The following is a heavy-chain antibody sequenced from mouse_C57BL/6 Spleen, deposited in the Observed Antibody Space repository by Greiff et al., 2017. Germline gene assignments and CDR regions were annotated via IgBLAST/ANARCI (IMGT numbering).Heavy chain of an antibody. CDR2: IDPENGDT. V-gene: IGHV14-4*01. CDR1: GFNIKDDY. CDR3: TTFSYYSNYFAY. Sequence: EVQRVESGAELVRPGASVKLSCTASGFNIKDDYMHWVKQRPEQGLEWIGWIDPENGDTEYASKFQGKATITADTSSNTAYLQLSSLTSEDTAVYYCTTFSYYSNYFAYWGQGTLVTVSA. D-gene: IGHD2-5*01. J-gene: IGHJ3*01.